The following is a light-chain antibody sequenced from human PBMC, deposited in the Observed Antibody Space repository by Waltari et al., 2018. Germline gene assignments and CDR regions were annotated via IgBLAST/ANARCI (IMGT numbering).Light chain of an antibody. V-gene: IGKV1-39*01. CDR3: QQSKEVPFT. J-gene: IGKJ2*01. CDR2: AAS. CDR1: QTLTTY. Sequence: DIQLTQSPSYLSASVGDRLTITCRASQTLTTYLNWYQQRPGTAPKFLIYAASNLETGVPSRFSGGGSGTDFTLTISGLQPDDFATYYCQQSKEVPFTFGQGTKLEIK.